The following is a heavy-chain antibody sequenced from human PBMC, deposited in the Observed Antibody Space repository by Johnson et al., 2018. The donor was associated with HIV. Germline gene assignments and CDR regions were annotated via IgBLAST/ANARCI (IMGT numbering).Heavy chain of an antibody. CDR1: GFTFRDYY. J-gene: IGHJ3*02. D-gene: IGHD4-17*01. V-gene: IGHV3-11*04. Sequence: VQVVESGGGLVQPGGSLRLSCAASGFTFRDYYMSWIRQAPGKGLEWVSDISSTVSTINYADSVRGRFTISRDNAKNSLYLQMNGLRADDTAVYYCARVSTTVTTGGAFDIWGQGKMVTVSS. CDR3: ARVSTTVTTGGAFDI. CDR2: ISSTVSTI.